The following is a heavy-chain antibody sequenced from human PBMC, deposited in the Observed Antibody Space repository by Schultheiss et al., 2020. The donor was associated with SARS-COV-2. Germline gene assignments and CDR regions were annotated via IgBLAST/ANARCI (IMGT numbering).Heavy chain of an antibody. D-gene: IGHD2-21*02. V-gene: IGHV3-23*01. Sequence: GGSLRLSCTASGFTFSSYAMSWVRQAPGKGLEWVSAISGSGGSTYYADSVKGRFTISRDNSKNTLYLQMSSLRAEDTAVYYCVKACGGDCYPEGYYFDYWGQGTLVTVSS. CDR3: VKACGGDCYPEGYYFDY. CDR2: ISGSGGST. J-gene: IGHJ4*02. CDR1: GFTFSSYA.